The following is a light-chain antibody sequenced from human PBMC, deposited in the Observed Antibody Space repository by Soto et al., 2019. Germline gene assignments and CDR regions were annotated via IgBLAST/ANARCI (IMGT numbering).Light chain of an antibody. J-gene: IGKJ4*01. V-gene: IGKV3-15*01. CDR3: QHYNDRPLT. CDR1: QSVSSN. CDR2: GAS. Sequence: EVGRTQSQATLSVSPGEGATLSCRASQSVSSNLAWYQQKPGQAPRLLIYGASTRATGIPARFSGSGSGTEFTLTISSLQSEDFAVYSCQHYNDRPLTFGGGTKVAIK.